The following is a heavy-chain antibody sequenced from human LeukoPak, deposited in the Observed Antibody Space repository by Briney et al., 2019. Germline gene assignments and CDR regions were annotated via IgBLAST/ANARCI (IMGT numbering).Heavy chain of an antibody. J-gene: IGHJ4*02. Sequence: GGSLRLTCAASEFIFSNYWMHWVRQAPGKGLVWVSRINSDGSFTSYADSVKGRFTISRDNAKNSLYLQMNSLRAEDTAVYYCARSYSSSRGTFDYWGQGTLVTVSS. V-gene: IGHV3-74*01. CDR1: EFIFSNYW. CDR3: ARSYSSSRGTFDY. D-gene: IGHD6-6*01. CDR2: INSDGSFT.